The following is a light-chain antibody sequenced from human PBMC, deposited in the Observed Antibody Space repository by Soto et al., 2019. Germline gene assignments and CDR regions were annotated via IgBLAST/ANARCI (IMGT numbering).Light chain of an antibody. CDR2: DAS. J-gene: IGKJ5*01. Sequence: DIKMTQSPSTLSASVGDRDTITCRASQTISTWLAWYQHKPGKAPNVLIYDASTLMSGVPSRFSGSGSGTEFTLTISSLQPGDFATYYCQQSETYPLTFGQGTRLEIK. V-gene: IGKV1-5*01. CDR3: QQSETYPLT. CDR1: QTISTW.